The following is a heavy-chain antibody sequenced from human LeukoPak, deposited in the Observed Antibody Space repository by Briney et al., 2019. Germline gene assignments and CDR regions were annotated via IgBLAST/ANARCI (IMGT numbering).Heavy chain of an antibody. J-gene: IGHJ4*02. CDR3: ARSAYSSSRHDY. CDR1: GFAFSSFS. Sequence: PGGSLRLSCAASGFAFSSFSMNWVRQAPGKGLEWVSYISRSSTTIYYADSVKGRFTISRDNAKNSLYMQMNTLRADDTAVYYCARSAYSSSRHDYWGQGTLVTVSS. CDR2: ISRSSTTI. D-gene: IGHD6-13*01. V-gene: IGHV3-48*01.